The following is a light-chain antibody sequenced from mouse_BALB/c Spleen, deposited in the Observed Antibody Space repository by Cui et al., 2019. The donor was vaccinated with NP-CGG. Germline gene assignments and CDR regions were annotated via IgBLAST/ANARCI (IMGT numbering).Light chain of an antibody. CDR1: TGAVTTSNY. V-gene: IGLV1*01. CDR2: GTN. Sequence: AIVTNESALTTSPGETVTLTCRSSTGAVTTSNYANWFQEKPDHLFTGLIGGTNNRAPGVPARFSGSLIGDKAALTITGAQTEDEAIYFCVLWYSNHWVFGGGTKLTVL. J-gene: IGLJ1*01. CDR3: VLWYSNHWV.